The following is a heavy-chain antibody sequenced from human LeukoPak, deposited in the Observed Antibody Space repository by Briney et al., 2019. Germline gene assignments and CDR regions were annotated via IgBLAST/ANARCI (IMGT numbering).Heavy chain of an antibody. D-gene: IGHD3-3*02. Sequence: SETLSLTCTVSGGSLSTYHWSWIRQPPGKGLEWIGYFYYNGDTNYSPSLKSRVVISADTSQNQLSLMVRSVTAADTALYYCARELGSAFDIWGQGIMVIVSS. V-gene: IGHV4-59*01. CDR1: GGSLSTYH. CDR2: FYYNGDT. CDR3: ARELGSAFDI. J-gene: IGHJ3*02.